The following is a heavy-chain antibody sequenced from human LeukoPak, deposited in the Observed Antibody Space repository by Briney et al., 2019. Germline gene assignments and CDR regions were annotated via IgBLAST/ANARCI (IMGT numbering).Heavy chain of an antibody. CDR1: GLTFSTYG. D-gene: IGHD3-22*01. CDR2: IRSDGTDK. V-gene: IGHV3-30*02. CDR3: AKDGDTGGYSYFDY. Sequence: GGSLRLSCGASGLTFSTYGMHWVRQAPGKGLQWVAFIRSDGTDKYYVDSVKGRFTISRDNSKNTLYLQMNSLRPEDTALYYCAKDGDTGGYSYFDYWGQGTLVTVSS. J-gene: IGHJ4*02.